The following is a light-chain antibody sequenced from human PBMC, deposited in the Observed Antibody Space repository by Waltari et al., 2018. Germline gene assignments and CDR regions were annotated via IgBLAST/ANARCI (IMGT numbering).Light chain of an antibody. CDR1: LSIADS. J-gene: IGKJ4*01. CDR2: GAS. CDR3: QQYNQWPLT. Sequence: EIVMTQSPATLSVSRGGSAPVSCRASLSIADSLAWYQQKPGQPPRLLIHGASTRDTGIPVRFSGSGSGTDFTLTITGLQSEDFAVYFCQQYNQWPLTFGRGTKVEIK. V-gene: IGKV3-15*01.